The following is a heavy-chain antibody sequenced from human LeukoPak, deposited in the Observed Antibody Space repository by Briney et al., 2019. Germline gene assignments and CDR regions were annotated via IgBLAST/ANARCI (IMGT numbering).Heavy chain of an antibody. CDR3: ARVKSRLLRSPSYFDY. D-gene: IGHD3-22*01. J-gene: IGHJ4*02. CDR1: GGSISSYY. V-gene: IGHV4-59*01. CDR2: IYYSGST. Sequence: PSETLSLTCTVSGGSISSYYWSWIRQPPGKGLEWIGYIYYSGSTNYNPSLKSRVTISVDTSKNRFSLKLSSVTAADTAVYYCARVKSRLLRSPSYFDYWGQGTLVTVSS.